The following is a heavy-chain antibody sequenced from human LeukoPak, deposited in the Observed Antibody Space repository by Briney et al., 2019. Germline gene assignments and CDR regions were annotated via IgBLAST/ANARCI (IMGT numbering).Heavy chain of an antibody. Sequence: ASVKVSCKASRYTFTGYYMHWVRQAPGQGLEWMGWINPNSGVTDYAQNFQGRVTMTRDTSISTAYVELSRLRSDDTAVYYCARGTGEGYTYGRHYFDYWGQGTLVTVSS. D-gene: IGHD5-18*01. J-gene: IGHJ4*02. CDR3: ARGTGEGYTYGRHYFDY. CDR2: INPNSGVT. V-gene: IGHV1-2*02. CDR1: RYTFTGYY.